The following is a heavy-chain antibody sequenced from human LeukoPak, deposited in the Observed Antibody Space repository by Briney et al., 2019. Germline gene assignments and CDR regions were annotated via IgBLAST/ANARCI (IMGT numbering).Heavy chain of an antibody. CDR1: GYSFTDYY. CDR3: ARDNWGTFYYFDY. CDR2: INPRTGGT. V-gene: IGHV1-2*06. D-gene: IGHD3-16*01. J-gene: IGHJ4*02. Sequence: ASVKVSCKASGYSFTDYYIHWLRQAPGQGLDWMGRINPRTGGTSYAQKSQGRVTMTRDTSASTADMELSSLRSDDTAVYYCARDNWGTFYYFDYWGQGTLVTVSS.